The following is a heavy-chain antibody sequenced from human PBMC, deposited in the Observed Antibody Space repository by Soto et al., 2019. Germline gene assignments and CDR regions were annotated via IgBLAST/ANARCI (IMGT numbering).Heavy chain of an antibody. CDR3: ARMTGRHLDY. CDR1: SGSISVTNIF. V-gene: IGHV4-39*01. J-gene: IGHJ4*02. Sequence: KPSETLSLTCTVSSGSISVTNIFWGWVRQPPGKGLEWIGNVDYSGTAYFSPSLATRVTFHVDTSKNQFSLTLFSVTAADTAIYYCARMTGRHLDYWGQGILVTVSS. CDR2: VDYSGTA.